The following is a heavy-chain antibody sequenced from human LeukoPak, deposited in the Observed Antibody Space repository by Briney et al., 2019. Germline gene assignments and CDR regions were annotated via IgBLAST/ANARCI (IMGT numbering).Heavy chain of an antibody. Sequence: GRSLRLSCAASGFTFDDYAMHWVRQAPGKGLEWVSGISWNSGSIGYAVSVKGRFTISRDNAKNSLYLQMNSLRAEDTAVYYCARPHIVGASLAFDIWGQGTMVTVSS. CDR3: ARPHIVGASLAFDI. CDR2: ISWNSGSI. J-gene: IGHJ3*02. D-gene: IGHD1-26*01. CDR1: GFTFDDYA. V-gene: IGHV3-9*01.